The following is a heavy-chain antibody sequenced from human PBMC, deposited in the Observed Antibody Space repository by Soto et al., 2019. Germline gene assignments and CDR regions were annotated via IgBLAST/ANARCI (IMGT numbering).Heavy chain of an antibody. D-gene: IGHD5-12*01. J-gene: IGHJ4*02. CDR3: ATDRLPYRGATITPVDH. CDR2: INAGNGNT. CDR1: GYTFTDYA. V-gene: IGHV1-3*01. Sequence: ASVKVSCKASGYTFTDYAIQWVRQAPGQRLEWMGWINAGNGNTKYSQKFQGRVTITRDTSASTAYIELSSLRSEDTAVYYCATDRLPYRGATITPVDHWGQGTLVTVSS.